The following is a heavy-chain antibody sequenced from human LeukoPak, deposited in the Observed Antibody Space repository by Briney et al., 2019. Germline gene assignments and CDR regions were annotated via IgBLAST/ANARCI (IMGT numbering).Heavy chain of an antibody. D-gene: IGHD4/OR15-4a*01. Sequence: GGSLRLSCSASGFSFSDSYMNWFRLSPEKGLEWIAYITSSGATTEYADSVKGRFTISRVNAKNSVYLQMNSLRPEDTAVYYCARDPDYGDPYWGQGTLVTVSS. V-gene: IGHV3-11*01. J-gene: IGHJ4*02. CDR3: ARDPDYGDPY. CDR2: ITSSGATT. CDR1: GFSFSDSY.